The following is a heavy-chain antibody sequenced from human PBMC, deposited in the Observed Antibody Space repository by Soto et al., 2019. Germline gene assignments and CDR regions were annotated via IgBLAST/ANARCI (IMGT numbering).Heavy chain of an antibody. CDR2: ISGDGGVT. J-gene: IGHJ4*02. CDR3: AKARTTVSSYYFDY. D-gene: IGHD4-17*01. CDR1: GFTFSKFA. V-gene: IGHV3-23*01. Sequence: GGSLRLSCAASGFTFSKFAMSWVRQAPGEGLEWVSAISGDGGVTYYADSVKGRFTISRDNSKNTLYLQMSSLRAEDTALYYCAKARTTVSSYYFDYWGQRTPVTVSS.